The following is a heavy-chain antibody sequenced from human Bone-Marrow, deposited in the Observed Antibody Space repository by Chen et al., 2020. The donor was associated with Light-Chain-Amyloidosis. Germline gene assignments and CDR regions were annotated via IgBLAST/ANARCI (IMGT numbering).Heavy chain of an antibody. J-gene: IGHJ4*02. CDR2: IYYSGST. D-gene: IGHD3-3*01. Sequence: QLQLQESGPGLVKPSETLSLTCTVSGGSISSSSYYWGWIRKPPGKGLEWIGSIYYSGSTYYNPSLKSRVTISVDTSKNQFSLKLSSVTAADTAVYYCARQYYDFWSGSYYFDYWGQGTLVTVSS. CDR3: ARQYYDFWSGSYYFDY. CDR1: GGSISSSSYY. V-gene: IGHV4-39*01.